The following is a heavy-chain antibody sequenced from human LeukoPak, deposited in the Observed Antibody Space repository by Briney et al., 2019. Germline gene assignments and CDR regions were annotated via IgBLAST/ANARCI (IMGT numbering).Heavy chain of an antibody. CDR2: ISDSGGRT. V-gene: IGHV3-23*01. CDR1: GITLSNYG. J-gene: IGHJ4*02. CDR3: AKRGVAIRVILVGFHKEAYYFDS. D-gene: IGHD3-22*01. Sequence: GGSLRLSCAVSGITLSNYGMSWVRQAPGKGLEWVASISDSGGRTNYADSVKGRFTISRDNPKNTLYLQMNSLRAEDTAVYFCAKRGVAIRVILVGFHKEAYYFDSWGQGALVTVSS.